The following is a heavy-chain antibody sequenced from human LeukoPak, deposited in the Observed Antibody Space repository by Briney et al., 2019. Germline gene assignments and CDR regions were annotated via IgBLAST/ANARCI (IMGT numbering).Heavy chain of an antibody. CDR2: IIPIFGTA. J-gene: IGHJ4*02. CDR1: GGTFSSYA. V-gene: IGHV1-69*13. CDR3: ARDPTSSYYYGSGDY. D-gene: IGHD3-10*01. Sequence: SVKVSCKASGGTFSSYAISWVRQAPGQGLEWMGGIIPIFGTANYAQKFQGRVTITADESTSTAYMELSSLRSEDTAVYYCARDPTSSYYYGSGDYWGQGTLVTVSS.